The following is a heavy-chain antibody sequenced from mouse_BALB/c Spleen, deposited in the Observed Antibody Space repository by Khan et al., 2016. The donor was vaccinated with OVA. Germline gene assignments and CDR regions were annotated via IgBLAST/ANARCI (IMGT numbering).Heavy chain of an antibody. J-gene: IGHJ3*01. D-gene: IGHD2-4*01. Sequence: EVQLQESGPGLVKPSQSLSLTCTVTGYSITSEYTWNWIRPFPGNKLEWMGFISYSGNTRYNPSLKSRISITRNTSKNQFFLQLNSVTSEDTATFYCGRKDYYDYDPFPYWGQGTSVTVSA. CDR2: ISYSGNT. CDR1: GYSITSEYT. V-gene: IGHV3-2*02. CDR3: GRKDYYDYDPFPY.